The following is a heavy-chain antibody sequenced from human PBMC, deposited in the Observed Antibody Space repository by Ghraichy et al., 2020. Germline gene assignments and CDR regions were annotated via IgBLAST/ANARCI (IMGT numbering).Heavy chain of an antibody. V-gene: IGHV4-59*01. CDR3: ARGARIVGATGFDY. J-gene: IGHJ4*02. D-gene: IGHD1-26*01. CDR1: GGSISSYY. Sequence: SETLSLTCTVSGGSISSYYWSWIRQPPGKGLEWIGYIYYSGSTNYNPSLKSRVTISVDTSKNQFSLKLSSVTAADTAVYYCARGARIVGATGFDYWGQGTLVTVSS. CDR2: IYYSGST.